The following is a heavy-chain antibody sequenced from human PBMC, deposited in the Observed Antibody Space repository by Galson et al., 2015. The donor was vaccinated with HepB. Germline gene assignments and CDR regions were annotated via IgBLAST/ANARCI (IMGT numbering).Heavy chain of an antibody. J-gene: IGHJ2*01. CDR3: ARGDWYFDL. CDR1: GFTLGNYW. V-gene: IGHV3-74*01. CDR2: IYSDGTTT. Sequence: SLRLSCAASGFTLGNYWMHWVRQAPGKGLVWISRIYSDGTTTNYADSVKGRFTISRDNAKNTLYLQMNSLRAEDTAVYYCARGDWYFDLWGRGTLVTVSS.